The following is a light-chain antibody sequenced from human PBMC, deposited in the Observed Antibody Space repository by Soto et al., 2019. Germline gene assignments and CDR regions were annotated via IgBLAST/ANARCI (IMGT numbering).Light chain of an antibody. J-gene: IGKJ1*01. Sequence: DLPMTQSPSSLSASVGDRVTITCRASQSISSYVNWYQQTPGIAPKLLIYAASSLQSGVPSRFSGSGSGTDFTLTISSLQPEDFATYYCQQSYSTPWTFGHGTKVEIK. V-gene: IGKV1-39*01. CDR2: AAS. CDR3: QQSYSTPWT. CDR1: QSISSY.